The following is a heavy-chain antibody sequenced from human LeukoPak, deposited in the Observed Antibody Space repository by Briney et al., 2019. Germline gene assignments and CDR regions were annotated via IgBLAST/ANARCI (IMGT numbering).Heavy chain of an antibody. D-gene: IGHD3-10*01. CDR2: ISGSGGST. CDR3: AKGNYYGSGSYYIPFDY. J-gene: IGHJ4*02. CDR1: GFTFSSYG. Sequence: GGSLRLSCAASGFTFSSYGMSWVRQAPGKGLEWVSAISGSGGSTYYADSVKGRFTISRDNSKNTLYLQMNSLRAEDTAVYYCAKGNYYGSGSYYIPFDYWGQGTLVTVSS. V-gene: IGHV3-23*01.